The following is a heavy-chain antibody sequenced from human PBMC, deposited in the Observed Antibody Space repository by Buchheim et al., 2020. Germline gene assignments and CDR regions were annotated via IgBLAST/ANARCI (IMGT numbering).Heavy chain of an antibody. V-gene: IGHV4-34*01. D-gene: IGHD3-10*01. CDR2: INHSGWT. J-gene: IGHJ3*02. Sequence: QVHLQQWGAGLLKPSETLSLTCAVYGGSSSGDYWSWIRQFSGKGLERIGEINHSGWTSYNPFRKSRITISVDTSKNQFFLKLNSVTAADTAVYYCARAGRYGAFDGFDIWGQGA. CDR3: ARAGRYGAFDGFDI. CDR1: GGSSSGDY.